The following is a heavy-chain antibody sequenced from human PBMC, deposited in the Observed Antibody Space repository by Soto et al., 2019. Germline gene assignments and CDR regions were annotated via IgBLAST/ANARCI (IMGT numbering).Heavy chain of an antibody. D-gene: IGHD6-13*01. CDR2: IYYSGST. Sequence: PSETLSLTCTVSGGSISSYYWSWIRQPPGKGLEWIGYIYYSGSTNYNPSLKSRVTITVDTSKNQFSLKLSSVTAADTAVYYCARQGQQASMGYWGQGTLVTVSS. CDR1: GGSISSYY. V-gene: IGHV4-59*08. J-gene: IGHJ4*02. CDR3: ARQGQQASMGY.